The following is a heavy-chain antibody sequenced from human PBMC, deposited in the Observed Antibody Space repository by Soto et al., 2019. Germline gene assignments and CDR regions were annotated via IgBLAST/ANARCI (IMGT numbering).Heavy chain of an antibody. CDR2: INPNSGGT. V-gene: IGHV1-2*04. D-gene: IGHD6-13*01. Sequence: GASVKVSCKASGYTFTGYYMHWVRQAPGQGLEWMGWINPNSGGTNYAQKFQGWVTMTRDTSISTAYMELSRLRSDDTAVYYCARDGSSSGSMYGMDVWGQGTTVTVSS. CDR3: ARDGSSSGSMYGMDV. CDR1: GYTFTGYY. J-gene: IGHJ6*02.